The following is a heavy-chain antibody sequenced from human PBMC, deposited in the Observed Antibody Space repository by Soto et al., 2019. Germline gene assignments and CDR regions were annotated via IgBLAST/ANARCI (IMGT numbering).Heavy chain of an antibody. CDR1: GYTFNIYW. D-gene: IGHD4-17*01. V-gene: IGHV5-51*01. Sequence: GESLKISCKGSGYTFNIYWIAWVRQMPEKGLEWMGVIYPVDSDTRYSPSFQGQVTISVDKSINTAYLQWSSLQASDTAIYYCARQDGDGLFYFDYWGQGTPVTFSS. CDR2: IYPVDSDT. J-gene: IGHJ4*02. CDR3: ARQDGDGLFYFDY.